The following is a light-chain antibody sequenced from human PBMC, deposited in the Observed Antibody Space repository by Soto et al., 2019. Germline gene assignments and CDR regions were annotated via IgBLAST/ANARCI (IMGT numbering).Light chain of an antibody. J-gene: IGKJ2*01. V-gene: IGKV1-39*01. CDR2: AAS. CDR1: QKISTY. Sequence: DIQMTQSPSSLSASVGDRVTITCRASQKISTYLNWYQQKPGKAPKLLMYAASGLQSGVPSRFSGSGSGTDFTLTISSLQPEDFATYYCQQSYNTPHTFGQGTKLEIK. CDR3: QQSYNTPHT.